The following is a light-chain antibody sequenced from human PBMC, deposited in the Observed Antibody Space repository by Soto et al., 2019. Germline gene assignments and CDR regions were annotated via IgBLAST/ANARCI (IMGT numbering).Light chain of an antibody. J-gene: IGKJ3*01. CDR2: AAS. CDR3: QQANSFPFT. V-gene: IGKV1-12*02. CDR1: QDVSSW. Sequence: DIQMTQSPSSVSATVGDRVTISCRASQDVSSWLAWYQQKPGKAPKLLIYAASSLQSGVPSRFSGSGSGTDFTLTITSLQPEDFATYYCQQANSFPFTFGPGTKVDIK.